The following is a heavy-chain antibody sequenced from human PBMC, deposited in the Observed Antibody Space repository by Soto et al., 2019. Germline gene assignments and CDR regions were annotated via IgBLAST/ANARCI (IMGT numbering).Heavy chain of an antibody. CDR2: INGDGTST. J-gene: IGHJ4*01. V-gene: IGHV3-74*01. CDR3: APIHPSAVGATPEVDY. CDR1: GFTFGIHW. D-gene: IGHD1-26*01. Sequence: GGSLRLSCAASGFTFGIHWMHWGGQAPGKGLVWVSRINGDGTSTGYADSVKGRFTIARDNAKNALYLQMNSLRAEATALYYCAPIHPSAVGATPEVDYWGHGTLVTVSS.